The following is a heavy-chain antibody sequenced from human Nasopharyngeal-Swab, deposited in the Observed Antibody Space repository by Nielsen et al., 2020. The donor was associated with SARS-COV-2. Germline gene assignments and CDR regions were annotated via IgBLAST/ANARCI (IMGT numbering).Heavy chain of an antibody. CDR2: IWYDGSNK. CDR3: ARLSGSSWDFDL. J-gene: IGHJ2*01. Sequence: GESLKISCAASGFTFDDYAMHWVRQAPGKGLEWVAVIWYDGSNKYYADSVKGRFTISRDNAKNSLYLQMNSLRAEDTAVYYCARLSGSSWDFDLWGRGTLVTVSS. CDR1: GFTFDDYA. V-gene: IGHV3-33*08. D-gene: IGHD6-13*01.